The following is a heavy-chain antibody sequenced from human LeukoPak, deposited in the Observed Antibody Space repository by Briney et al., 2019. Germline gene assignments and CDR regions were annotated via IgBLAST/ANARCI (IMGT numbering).Heavy chain of an antibody. D-gene: IGHD6-13*01. J-gene: IGHJ3*02. CDR3: ASLVGSSWYHLGAFDI. Sequence: ASVKVSCKASGYSFSSHDINWVRQATGQGLEWMGWMNPKSGNTDHAQKFQGRVTMSRNTSISVAYLELSSLRSEDTAVYYCASLVGSSWYHLGAFDIWGQGTMVTVSS. CDR2: MNPKSGNT. V-gene: IGHV1-8*01. CDR1: GYSFSSHD.